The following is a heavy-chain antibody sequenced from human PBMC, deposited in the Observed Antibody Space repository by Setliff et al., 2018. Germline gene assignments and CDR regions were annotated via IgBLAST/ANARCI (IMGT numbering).Heavy chain of an antibody. CDR1: GYSISSGYY. J-gene: IGHJ3*02. CDR3: ARSGYYSIDAFDI. Sequence: SETLSLTCAVSGYSISSGYYWAWIRQPPEKGLEWIGYIYYSGSTNYTPSLKSRVTLSVDTSRNHFSLKLNSVTAADTAVYYCARSGYYSIDAFDIWGQGTMVTV. CDR2: IYYSGST. D-gene: IGHD3-22*01. V-gene: IGHV4-38-2*01.